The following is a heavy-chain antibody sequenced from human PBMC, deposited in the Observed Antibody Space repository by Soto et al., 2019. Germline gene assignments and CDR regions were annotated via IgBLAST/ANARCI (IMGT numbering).Heavy chain of an antibody. Sequence: QLVESGGGLVQPGGSLRLSCAASGFTFSDYPMNWVRQAPGKGLEWVSSIRTISSAIYFADSVRGRFTIARDNARNSLYRQMTSLRDEDTAVYYCARETPAVDSWGQGTLVTVSS. CDR1: GFTFSDYP. CDR3: ARETPAVDS. D-gene: IGHD2-15*01. J-gene: IGHJ4*02. V-gene: IGHV3-48*02. CDR2: IRTISSAI.